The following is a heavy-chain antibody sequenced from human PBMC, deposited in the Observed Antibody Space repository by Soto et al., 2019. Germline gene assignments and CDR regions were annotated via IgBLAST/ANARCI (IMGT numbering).Heavy chain of an antibody. J-gene: IGHJ4*02. Sequence: SETLSLTCTVSGGSTSSGDYYWSWIRQPPGKGLEWIGYIYYSGSTYYNPSLKSRVTISVDTSKNQFSLKLSPVTAADTAVYYCARWTDYGDHQFDYWGQGTLVTVSS. D-gene: IGHD4-17*01. V-gene: IGHV4-30-4*01. CDR3: ARWTDYGDHQFDY. CDR2: IYYSGST. CDR1: GGSTSSGDYY.